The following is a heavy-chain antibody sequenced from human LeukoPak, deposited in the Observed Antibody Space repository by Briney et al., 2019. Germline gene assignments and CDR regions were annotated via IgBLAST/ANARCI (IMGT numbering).Heavy chain of an antibody. CDR1: GFIFSRYW. CDR3: ARDQVLAMIEVSQGAFDI. J-gene: IGHJ3*02. Sequence: GGSLRLSCAASGFIFSRYWMSWVRQAPGKGLEWVANIKEDGSEKYYVDSVKGRFTISRDNAKKSLYLQMNSPRAEDTAVYYCARDQVLAMIEVSQGAFDIWGQGTMVTVSS. CDR2: IKEDGSEK. D-gene: IGHD3-22*01. V-gene: IGHV3-7*01.